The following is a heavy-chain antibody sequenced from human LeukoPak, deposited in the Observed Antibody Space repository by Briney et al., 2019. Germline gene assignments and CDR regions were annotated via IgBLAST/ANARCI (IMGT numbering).Heavy chain of an antibody. Sequence: GGTLKISCKGSEYSFTNYWVGGVRQMPGKGLEGMGIIYPGDYDTKYSPSFKGQVTISADKSLSTPYLQWSSLKASDTAMYYCARRPGKYQPLPFDYWGQGTLVTVSS. CDR2: IYPGDYDT. D-gene: IGHD2-2*01. CDR3: ARRPGKYQPLPFDY. V-gene: IGHV5-51*01. J-gene: IGHJ4*02. CDR1: EYSFTNYW.